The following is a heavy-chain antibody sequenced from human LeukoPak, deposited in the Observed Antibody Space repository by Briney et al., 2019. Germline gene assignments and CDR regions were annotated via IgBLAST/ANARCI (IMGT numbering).Heavy chain of an antibody. Sequence: SETLSLTCAVYGGSFSGYYWSWIRQPPGKGLEWIGEINHSGSTNYNPSLKSRVTISVDTSKNQFSLKLSSVTAADTAVYYCARALIAAAGTGWFDPWGQGTLVTVSS. D-gene: IGHD6-13*01. V-gene: IGHV4-34*01. CDR1: GGSFSGYY. CDR3: ARALIAAAGTGWFDP. J-gene: IGHJ5*02. CDR2: INHSGST.